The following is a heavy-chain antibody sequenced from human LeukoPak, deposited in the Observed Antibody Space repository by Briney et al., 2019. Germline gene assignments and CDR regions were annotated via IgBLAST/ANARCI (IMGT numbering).Heavy chain of an antibody. D-gene: IGHD3-3*01. CDR3: ASCDSLSGYCSS. Sequence: GASVKVSCKAGGHTFSSNYIHWVRQGPGQGLDWMGMFNPGDDTTTYAQKFRGRVTMTRDTSKTTFYLQLSGLRSEDTAVYYCASCDSLSGYCSSWGQGSLVTVSS. V-gene: IGHV1-46*01. CDR2: FNPGDDTT. CDR1: GHTFSSNY. J-gene: IGHJ5*02.